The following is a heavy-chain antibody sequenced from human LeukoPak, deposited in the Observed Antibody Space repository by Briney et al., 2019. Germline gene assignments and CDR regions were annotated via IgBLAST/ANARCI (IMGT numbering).Heavy chain of an antibody. CDR3: ARSYGSGNYFDY. J-gene: IGHJ4*02. D-gene: IGHD3-10*01. CDR1: GGSISTYY. V-gene: IGHV4-59*01. Sequence: SETLSLTCTVSGGSISTYYWSWIRQPPGKGLEWIGYIYYSGSAKYNPSLKSRVTISVDTSKNQFSLKLSSVTAADTAVYYCARSYGSGNYFDYWGQGTLVTVSS. CDR2: IYYSGSA.